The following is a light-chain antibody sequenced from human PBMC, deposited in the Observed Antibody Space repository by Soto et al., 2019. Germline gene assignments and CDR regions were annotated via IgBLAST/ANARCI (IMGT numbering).Light chain of an antibody. CDR1: QDITNF. J-gene: IGKJ1*01. CDR3: QQYDLFPWT. V-gene: IGKV1-33*01. Sequence: DIQMTQSPSSLSASVGDRVTITCQASQDITNFLNWYQQKSGKAPKLLIYAASNLETEVPSRFSGGGSGTDFTFTISSLQPEDIATYYCQQYDLFPWTFGQGTKVEIK. CDR2: AAS.